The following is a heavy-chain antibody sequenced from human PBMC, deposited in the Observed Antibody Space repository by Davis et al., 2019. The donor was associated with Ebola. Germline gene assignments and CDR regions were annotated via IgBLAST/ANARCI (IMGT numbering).Heavy chain of an antibody. J-gene: IGHJ6*02. D-gene: IGHD4-17*01. CDR3: AGPDSYGDYGYRGHYYYYYGMDV. V-gene: IGHV1-69*13. CDR2: IIPIFGTA. CDR1: GGTFSSYA. Sequence: AASVKVSCKASGGTFSSYAISWVRQAPGQGLEWMGGIIPIFGTANYAQKFQGRVTITADESTSTAYMELSSLRSEDTAVYYCAGPDSYGDYGYRGHYYYYYGMDVWGQGTTVTVTS.